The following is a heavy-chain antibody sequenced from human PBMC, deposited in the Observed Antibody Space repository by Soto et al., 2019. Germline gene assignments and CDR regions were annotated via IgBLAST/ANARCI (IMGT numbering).Heavy chain of an antibody. V-gene: IGHV4-59*08. D-gene: IGHD5-12*01. CDR2: IYYSGST. CDR3: ARTESGYATGWFDP. Sequence: SETLSLTCTVSGGSISSYYWSWIRQPPGKGLEWIGYIYYSGSTNYNPSLKSRVTISVDTSKNQFSLKLSSVTAADTAVYYCARTESGYATGWFDPWGQGTLVTVSS. J-gene: IGHJ5*02. CDR1: GGSISSYY.